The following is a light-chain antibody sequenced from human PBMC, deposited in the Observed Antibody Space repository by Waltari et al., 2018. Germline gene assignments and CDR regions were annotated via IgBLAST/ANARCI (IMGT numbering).Light chain of an antibody. V-gene: IGLV3-1*01. CDR3: QAWDSSTAVV. J-gene: IGLJ2*01. CDR2: QDS. CDR1: KLGDKY. Sequence: SYELTQPHSVSVSPGQTASITCSGDKLGDKYACWYQQKPGPSPVLVIYQDSKRPSGIPERFSGSNSGNTATLTISGTQAMDEADYYCQAWDSSTAVVFGGGTKLTVL.